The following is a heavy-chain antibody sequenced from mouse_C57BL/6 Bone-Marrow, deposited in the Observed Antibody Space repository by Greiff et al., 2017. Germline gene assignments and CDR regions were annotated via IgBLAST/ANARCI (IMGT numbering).Heavy chain of an antibody. V-gene: IGHV1-7*01. J-gene: IGHJ3*01. D-gene: IGHD4-1*01. CDR1: GYTFTSYW. CDR2: INPSSGYT. CDR3: ARPWDGAWVSY. Sequence: QVQLKQSGAELAKPGASVKLSCKASGYTFTSYWMHWVHQRPGQGLEWIGYINPSSGYTTYNQKFKDKATLTADKSSSTAYMQLSSLTYEDSAVYYCARPWDGAWVSYWGQGTLVTVSA.